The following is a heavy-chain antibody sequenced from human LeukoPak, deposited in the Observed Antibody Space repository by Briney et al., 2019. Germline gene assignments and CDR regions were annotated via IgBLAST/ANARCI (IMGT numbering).Heavy chain of an antibody. Sequence: GGSLRLSCAASGFTFSGCVMHWVRQAPGKGQEWVAVISYDGSSKYYADSVKGRFTISRDSSNNTLYLQMNSLRVEDTSVYYCAREMPTTETFDYWGQGALVTVPS. CDR3: AREMPTTETFDY. D-gene: IGHD5-24*01. J-gene: IGHJ4*02. CDR2: ISYDGSSK. V-gene: IGHV3-30-3*01. CDR1: GFTFSGCV.